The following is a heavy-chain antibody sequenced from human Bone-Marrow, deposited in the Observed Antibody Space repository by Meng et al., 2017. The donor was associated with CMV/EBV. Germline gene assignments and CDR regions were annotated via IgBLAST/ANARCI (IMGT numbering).Heavy chain of an antibody. D-gene: IGHD2-2*01. CDR2: ISSSSSTI. CDR1: GFTFSSYS. CDR3: ARDTKPDIVVVPAAIPFDY. J-gene: IGHJ4*02. V-gene: IGHV3-48*04. Sequence: GGSLRLSCAASGFTFSSYSMNWVRQAPGKGLEWVSYISSSSSTIYYADSVKGRFTISRDNAKNSLYLQMNSLRAEDTAVYYCARDTKPDIVVVPAAIPFDYWGQGTLVTVSS.